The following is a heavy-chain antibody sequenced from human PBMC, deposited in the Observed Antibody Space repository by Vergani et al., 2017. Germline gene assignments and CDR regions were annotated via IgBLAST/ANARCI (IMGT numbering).Heavy chain of an antibody. CDR1: GDPLSSSDHY. D-gene: IGHD2-21*01. CDR3: ARENVVIARIFDF. CDR2: IFRSGTT. V-gene: IGHV4-31*03. J-gene: IGHJ4*02. Sequence: QVQLQESGPGLVKPSQTLSLTCTVSGDPLSSSDHYWSWIRQRSDKGLEWVGHIFRSGTTYYNPSLKSRLIMSVDTSKNQFSLKLTSVTAADTPMYYCARENVVIARIFDFWGQGTLVTVSS.